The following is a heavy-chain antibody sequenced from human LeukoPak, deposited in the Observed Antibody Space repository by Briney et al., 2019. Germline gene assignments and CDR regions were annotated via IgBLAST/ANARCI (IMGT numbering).Heavy chain of an antibody. CDR3: AKGGGRPLDDAFDV. Sequence: GGSLRLSCAASGFTFCTYAMTWVRRAPGMGLEWVSTILNNGVSTYHADSVKGRFTISRDNSRNTLHLQMNSLRAEDTAVYYCAKGGGRPLDDAFDVWGQGTMVTVSS. V-gene: IGHV3-23*01. J-gene: IGHJ3*01. CDR2: ILNNGVST. CDR1: GFTFCTYA.